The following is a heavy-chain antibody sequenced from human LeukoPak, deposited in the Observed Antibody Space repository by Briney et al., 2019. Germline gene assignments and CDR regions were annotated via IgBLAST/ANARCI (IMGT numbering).Heavy chain of an antibody. D-gene: IGHD6-13*01. CDR2: ASGSDST. Sequence: GESLRLSCAASGFTFSIYAMCWVRQAPGKGLEWVSAASGSDSTYYADSVKGRFTISRDNSRNTLYLQMNSLRAEDTAIYYCAKGGMRQQLIDYWGQGTLVTVSS. V-gene: IGHV3-23*01. CDR3: AKGGMRQQLIDY. CDR1: GFTFSIYA. J-gene: IGHJ4*02.